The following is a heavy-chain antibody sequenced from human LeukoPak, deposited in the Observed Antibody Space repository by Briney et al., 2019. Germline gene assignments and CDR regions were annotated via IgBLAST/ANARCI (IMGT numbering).Heavy chain of an antibody. V-gene: IGHV1-46*01. CDR1: GCTFTSNY. CDR3: ARDQEGFDY. CDR2: IYPRDGST. J-gene: IGHJ4*02. Sequence: ASVKVSCKASGCTFTSNYIHWVRQAPGQGLEWMGMIYPRDGSTSYAQKFQGRVTVTRDTSTSTVHMELSGLRSEDTAVYYCARDQEGFDYWGQGTLVTVSS.